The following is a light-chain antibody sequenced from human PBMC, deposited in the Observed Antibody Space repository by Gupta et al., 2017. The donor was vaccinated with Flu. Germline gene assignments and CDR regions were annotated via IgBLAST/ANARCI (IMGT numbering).Light chain of an antibody. V-gene: IGKV3-15*01. Sequence: PATLSVSPGESATLSCRTTQGVSVNLAWYQQKLGQAPRLLIYAASTRATGVPARFSGSGSGTQFTLTITSLQSEDAAVYYCQQHNHWPPAFGGGPKVEIK. J-gene: IGKJ4*01. CDR3: QQHNHWPPA. CDR2: AAS. CDR1: QGVSVN.